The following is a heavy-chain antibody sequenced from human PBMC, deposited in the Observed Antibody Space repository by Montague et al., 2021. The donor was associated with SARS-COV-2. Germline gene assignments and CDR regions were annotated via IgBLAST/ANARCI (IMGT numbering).Heavy chain of an antibody. J-gene: IGHJ6*02. CDR1: DVSLSTSTW. CDR2: IYLSGFT. CDR3: ARSGGVYTESYYLEDYYYGMDV. D-gene: IGHD1-26*01. V-gene: IGHV4-4*02. Sequence: SETLSLTCVVSDVSLSTSTWWSWVRQSPGKGLEWVGEIYLSGFTQYNPSVKSRVSISLDDSRSQFSLRLTSVTAADTAVYYCARSGGVYTESYYLEDYYYGMDVWGQGTTVTVSS.